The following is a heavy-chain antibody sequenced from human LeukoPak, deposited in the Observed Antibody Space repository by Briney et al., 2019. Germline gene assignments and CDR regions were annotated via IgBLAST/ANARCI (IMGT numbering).Heavy chain of an antibody. CDR1: GFTFSSYA. CDR3: AGLTQSVDY. CDR2: ISSSGTK. J-gene: IGHJ4*02. V-gene: IGHV3-48*03. Sequence: GGSLRLSCAASGFTFSSYAMSWVRQAPGKGLEWLSYISSSGTKYYADSVKGRFTISRDNAKKSVFLQMNSLRAEDTAVYYCAGLTQSVDYWGQGTLVTVSS.